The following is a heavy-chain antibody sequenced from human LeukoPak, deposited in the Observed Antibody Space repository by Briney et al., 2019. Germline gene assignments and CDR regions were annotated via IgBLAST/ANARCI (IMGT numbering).Heavy chain of an antibody. CDR1: GGSFSSYY. Sequence: PSETLSLTCAVYGGSFSSYYWSWIRQPPGKGLEWIGEINHSGSTKYNPSLKTQVTISVDTSKNQFSLKLSSVTAADTAVYYCARQPGVSRVFKYWGQGTLVTVSS. V-gene: IGHV4-34*01. J-gene: IGHJ4*02. D-gene: IGHD3-10*01. CDR2: INHSGST. CDR3: ARQPGVSRVFKY.